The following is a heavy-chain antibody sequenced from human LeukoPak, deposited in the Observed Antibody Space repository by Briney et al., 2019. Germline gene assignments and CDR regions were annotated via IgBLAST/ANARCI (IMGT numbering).Heavy chain of an antibody. CDR1: GGSFSGYY. D-gene: IGHD2-2*02. Sequence: SETLSLTCAVYGGSFSGYYWSWIRQPPGKGLEWIGEINHSGSTNYNPSLKSRVTISVDTSKIQFSLKLSSVTAADTAVYYCARGVSRYCSSTSCYMSLYYYYGMDVWGQGTTVTVSS. J-gene: IGHJ6*02. CDR3: ARGVSRYCSSTSCYMSLYYYYGMDV. V-gene: IGHV4-34*01. CDR2: INHSGST.